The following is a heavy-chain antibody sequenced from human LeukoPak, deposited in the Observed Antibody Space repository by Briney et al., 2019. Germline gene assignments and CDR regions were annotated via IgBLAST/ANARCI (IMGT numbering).Heavy chain of an antibody. V-gene: IGHV3-7*01. J-gene: IGHJ4*02. D-gene: IGHD3-16*01. Sequence: GGSLRLSCAASGFTFSSYWMSWVRQAPGKGLEWVANIKQDGSEKYYVDSVKGRFTISRDNAKNSLYLQMNSLTVEDTAVYYCARDRVFYRSPFGVDYWGQGTLVTVSS. CDR1: GFTFSSYW. CDR3: ARDRVFYRSPFGVDY. CDR2: IKQDGSEK.